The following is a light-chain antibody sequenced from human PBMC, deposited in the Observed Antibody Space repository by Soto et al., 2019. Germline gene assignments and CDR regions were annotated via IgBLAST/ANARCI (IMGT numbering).Light chain of an antibody. CDR1: QSVSSW. V-gene: IGKV1-5*03. Sequence: DVQVTQSPSTLSASVGDRVTISCRASQSVSSWLAWYQQKPGKAPKLLIYKASNLEFGVPSRFSGSGSGTEFTLTISSLQPDDFATYYCQQYSKYYPETFGQGTKVDIK. CDR3: QQYSKYYPET. J-gene: IGKJ1*01. CDR2: KAS.